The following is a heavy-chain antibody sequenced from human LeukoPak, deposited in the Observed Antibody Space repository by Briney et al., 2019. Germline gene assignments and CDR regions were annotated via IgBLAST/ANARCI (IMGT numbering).Heavy chain of an antibody. CDR2: ISSTSSTI. J-gene: IGHJ3*02. Sequence: GGSLRLSCTASGFTFSSYSMNWVRQAPGKGLEWVSYISSTSSTIFYADSVRGRFTISRDNAKNSLYLQMNSLRAEDTAVYYCARGTRSLSDAFDIWGQGTMVTVSS. CDR3: ARGTRSLSDAFDI. V-gene: IGHV3-48*04. CDR1: GFTFSSYS.